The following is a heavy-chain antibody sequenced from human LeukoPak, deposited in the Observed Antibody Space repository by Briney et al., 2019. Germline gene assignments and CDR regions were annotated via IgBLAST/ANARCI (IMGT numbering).Heavy chain of an antibody. D-gene: IGHD3-10*01. Sequence: SETLSLTCSVSGDSITSTSYYWGWIRQPPGKGLEWIGEINHSGSTNYNPSLKSRVTISVDTSKNQFSLKLSSVTAADTAVYYCARTVYGSGSWSFDYWGQGTLVTVSP. V-gene: IGHV4-39*07. CDR3: ARTVYGSGSWSFDY. CDR2: INHSGST. CDR1: GDSITSTSYY. J-gene: IGHJ4*02.